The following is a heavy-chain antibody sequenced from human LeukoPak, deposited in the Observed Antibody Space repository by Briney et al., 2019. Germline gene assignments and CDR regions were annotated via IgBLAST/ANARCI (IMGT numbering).Heavy chain of an antibody. V-gene: IGHV3-74*01. Sequence: PGGSLRPSCVVSGFTFSSYWMHWVRQAPGKGLVWVSRMNTDGSITTYADSVKGRLTISRDNAKNTLYLQMNSLRAEDTAVYYCARGVGTTNPPEDYWGQGTLVTVSS. CDR1: GFTFSSYW. D-gene: IGHD1-26*01. CDR3: ARGVGTTNPPEDY. CDR2: MNTDGSIT. J-gene: IGHJ4*02.